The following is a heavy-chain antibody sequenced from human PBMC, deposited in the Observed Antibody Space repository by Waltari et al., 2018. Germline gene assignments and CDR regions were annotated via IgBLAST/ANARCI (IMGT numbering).Heavy chain of an antibody. Sequence: QVQLVQSGAEVKKPGASVKVSCKASGYTFTSYDINWVRQATGQGLEWMGGMNPNSGNTGYAQKFQGRVTMTRNTSISTAYMELSSLRSEDTAVYYCARGTYYDSSGYKTNDYWGQGTLVTVSS. CDR3: ARGTYYDSSGYKTNDY. CDR2: MNPNSGNT. V-gene: IGHV1-8*01. CDR1: GYTFTSYD. J-gene: IGHJ4*02. D-gene: IGHD3-22*01.